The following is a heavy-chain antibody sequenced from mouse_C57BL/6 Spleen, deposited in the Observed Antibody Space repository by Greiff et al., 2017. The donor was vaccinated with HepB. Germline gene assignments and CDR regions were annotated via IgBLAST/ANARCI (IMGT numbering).Heavy chain of an antibody. CDR3: ARNLGDYLYYAMDY. CDR1: GYAFSSYW. CDR2: IYPGDGDT. V-gene: IGHV1-80*01. J-gene: IGHJ4*01. D-gene: IGHD2-4*01. Sequence: QVQLKESGAELVKPGASVKISCKASGYAFSSYWMNWVKQRPGKGLEWIGQIYPGDGDTNYNGKFKGKATLTADKSSSTAYMQLSSLTSEDSAVYFCARNLGDYLYYAMDYWGQGTSVTVSS.